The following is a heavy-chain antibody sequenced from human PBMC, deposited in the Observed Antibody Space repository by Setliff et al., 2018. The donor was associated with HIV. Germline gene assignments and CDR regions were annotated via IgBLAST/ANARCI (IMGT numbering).Heavy chain of an antibody. V-gene: IGHV3-30*04. D-gene: IGHD1-26*01. CDR2: TSYDGTYN. J-gene: IGHJ4*01. CDR1: GFTFNSFA. Sequence: GGSLRLSCAASGFTFNSFALHWVFQAPGKGLEWVAVTSYDGTYNFYADSVKGRFTISRDNSKNTLYLQMNSLRAEDTAIYYCAKDRAGSGGSYALDFWGHGTLVTVSS. CDR3: AKDRAGSGGSYALDF.